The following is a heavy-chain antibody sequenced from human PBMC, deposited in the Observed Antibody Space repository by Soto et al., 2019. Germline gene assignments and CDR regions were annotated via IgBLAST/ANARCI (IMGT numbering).Heavy chain of an antibody. V-gene: IGHV1-69*01. CDR3: AREAGYTYGYVFDY. J-gene: IGHJ4*02. Sequence: QVQLVQSGAEVKKPGSSVRVSCKASGGTFGNHAISWVRQAPGQGLEWLGGIIPVLGVGDNAQNFQGRVTITADASTSTAYLELSSLRSEETALYYWAREAGYTYGYVFDYWGQGTLVTVSS. CDR2: IIPVLGVG. CDR1: GGTFGNHA. D-gene: IGHD5-18*01.